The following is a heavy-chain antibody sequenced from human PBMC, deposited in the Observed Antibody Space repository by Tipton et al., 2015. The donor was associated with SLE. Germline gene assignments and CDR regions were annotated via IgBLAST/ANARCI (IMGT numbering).Heavy chain of an antibody. CDR3: ARALRGNRNFQH. CDR1: GGSFSGYY. V-gene: IGHV4-34*01. CDR2: THHSGST. D-gene: IGHD1-14*01. Sequence: TLSLTCAVYGGSFSGYYWSWIRQPPGKGLEWIGETHHSGSTNYNPSLKSRVTISVDPSKNQFSLKLNSVTAADTAVYYCARALRGNRNFQHWGQGTLVTVSS. J-gene: IGHJ1*01.